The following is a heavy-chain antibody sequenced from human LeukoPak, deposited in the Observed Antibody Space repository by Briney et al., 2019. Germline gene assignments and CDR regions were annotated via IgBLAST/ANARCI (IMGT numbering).Heavy chain of an antibody. Sequence: SETLSLTCTASGGSISSSSYYWGWIRQPPGKGLEWIGSIYYSGSTYYNPSLKSRVTISVDTSKNQFSLKLSSVTAADTAVYYCASMGDLPPYYYDSSGYYLGDYWGQGTLVTVSS. J-gene: IGHJ4*02. V-gene: IGHV4-39*01. CDR2: IYYSGST. CDR3: ASMGDLPPYYYDSSGYYLGDY. CDR1: GGSISSSSYY. D-gene: IGHD3-22*01.